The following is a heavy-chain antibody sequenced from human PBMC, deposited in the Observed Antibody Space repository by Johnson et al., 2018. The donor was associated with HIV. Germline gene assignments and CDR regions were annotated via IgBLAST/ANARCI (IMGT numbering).Heavy chain of an antibody. CDR3: ARAQVLPDDAFDL. CDR1: GFTFSSYG. J-gene: IGHJ3*01. Sequence: VQLVESGGGVVQPGRSLRLSCAASGFTFSSYGMHWVRQVPGKGLVWVSRINKDGSDTTYGDTVMGRFTISRDDAKNTLYLQMNSLRAEDTAVYYCARAQVLPDDAFDLWGQGIKVTVSS. V-gene: IGHV3-74*02. D-gene: IGHD2-2*01. CDR2: INKDGSDT.